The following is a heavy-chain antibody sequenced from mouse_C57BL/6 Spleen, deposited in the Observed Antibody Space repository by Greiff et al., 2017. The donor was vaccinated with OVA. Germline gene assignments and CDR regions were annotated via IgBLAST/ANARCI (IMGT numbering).Heavy chain of an antibody. CDR2: ISSGSSTI. J-gene: IGHJ4*01. CDR3: ARGYDGYYYAMDY. CDR1: GFTFSDYG. Sequence: VQLKESGGGLVKPGGSLKLSCAASGFTFSDYGMHWVRQAPEKGLEWVAYISSGSSTIYYADTVKGRFTISRDNAKNTLFLQMTSLRSEDTAMYYCARGYDGYYYAMDYWGQGTSVTVSS. D-gene: IGHD2-3*01. V-gene: IGHV5-17*01.